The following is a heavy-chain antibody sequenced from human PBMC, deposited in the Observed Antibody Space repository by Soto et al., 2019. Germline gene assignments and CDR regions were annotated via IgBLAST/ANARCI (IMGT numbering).Heavy chain of an antibody. Sequence: QVQLQESGPGLVKPSETLSLTCTVSGGSVSSGSYYWGWIRQPPGKGLEWIGYIYHSGSTNYNPSLTSRVTISVDTYKNQFSLSLTSVTAADTAVYYCARLSAAWFDPWGQGTLVTVAS. J-gene: IGHJ5*02. CDR2: IYHSGST. CDR1: GGSVSSGSYY. CDR3: ARLSAAWFDP. D-gene: IGHD6-19*01. V-gene: IGHV4-61*01.